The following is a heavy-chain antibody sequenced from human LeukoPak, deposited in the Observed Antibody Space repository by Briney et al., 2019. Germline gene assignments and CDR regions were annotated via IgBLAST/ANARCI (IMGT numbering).Heavy chain of an antibody. Sequence: ASVKASCKASGYPSSAHFLNWVRQAPGQGLEWMGNIDTTTGDPRYAQDFTGRFVFSLDTSVSTAYLQITSLKADDTAAYYCVRGTPTPGMDYWGQGTQVTVSS. D-gene: IGHD3-10*01. CDR2: IDTTTGDP. CDR1: GYPSSAHF. V-gene: IGHV7-4-1*02. J-gene: IGHJ4*02. CDR3: VRGTPTPGMDY.